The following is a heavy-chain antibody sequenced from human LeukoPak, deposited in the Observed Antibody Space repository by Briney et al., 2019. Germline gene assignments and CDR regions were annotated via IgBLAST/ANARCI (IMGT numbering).Heavy chain of an antibody. V-gene: IGHV4-4*07. J-gene: IGHJ3*02. CDR2: IYTSGST. Sequence: SETLSLTCTVSGGSISSYYWSWIRLPAGKGLEWLGRIYTSGSTNYNPSLKSRVTMSVDTSKNQFSLKMSSVTAADTAVYYCARDAPGSRAFDIWGQGTMVTVSS. D-gene: IGHD2/OR15-2a*01. CDR3: ARDAPGSRAFDI. CDR1: GGSISSYY.